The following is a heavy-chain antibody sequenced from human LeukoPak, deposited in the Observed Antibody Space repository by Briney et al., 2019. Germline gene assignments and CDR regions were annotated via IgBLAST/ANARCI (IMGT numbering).Heavy chain of an antibody. Sequence: GESLKISCKGSGYSFTSYWISWVRQMPGKGLEWMGRIDPSDSYTNYSSSFQGHVTISADKSISTAYLQWSSLKASDTAMYYCAVLAGGTTKENYYYGMDVWGQGTTVTVSS. V-gene: IGHV5-10-1*01. D-gene: IGHD1-7*01. CDR2: IDPSDSYT. CDR1: GYSFTSYW. CDR3: AVLAGGTTKENYYYGMDV. J-gene: IGHJ6*02.